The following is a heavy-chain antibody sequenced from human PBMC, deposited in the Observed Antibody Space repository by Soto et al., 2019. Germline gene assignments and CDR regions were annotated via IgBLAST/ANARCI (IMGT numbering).Heavy chain of an antibody. CDR3: AREGQVHTPAFVY. D-gene: IGHD3-10*01. CDR2: ISPMFGAA. V-gene: IGHV1-69*19. J-gene: IGHJ4*02. CDR1: GGTFNTYA. Sequence: QVQLVQSGAEMKKPGSSVKVSCQSSGGTFNTYAMNWVRQAPGQGPEWMGDISPMFGAANYAPKFQGRVTITEDETRGTSYMQLSSLTSEDTALYFWAREGQVHTPAFVYWGQGNLVTVSS.